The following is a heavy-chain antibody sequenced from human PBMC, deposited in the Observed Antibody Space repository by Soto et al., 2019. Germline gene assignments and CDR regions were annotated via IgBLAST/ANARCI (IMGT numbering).Heavy chain of an antibody. J-gene: IGHJ6*02. V-gene: IGHV3-33*01. CDR1: GFTFSSYG. CDR3: ARRGYSSSWYGHYYYYGMDV. Sequence: SLRLSCAASGFTFSSYGMHWVRQAPGKGLEWVAVIWYDGSNKYYADSVKGRFTISRDNSKNTLYLQMNSLRAEDTAVYYCARRGYSSSWYGHYYYYGMDVWGQGATVTVSS. D-gene: IGHD6-13*01. CDR2: IWYDGSNK.